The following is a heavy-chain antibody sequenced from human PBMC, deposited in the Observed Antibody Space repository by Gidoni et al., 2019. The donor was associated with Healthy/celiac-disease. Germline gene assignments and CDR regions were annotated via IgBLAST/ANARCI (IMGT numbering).Heavy chain of an antibody. D-gene: IGHD3-10*01. CDR3: AKVGAEAGDY. J-gene: IGHJ4*02. V-gene: IGHV3-23*01. CDR1: GFTFSSYA. Sequence: AASGFTFSSYAMSWVRQAPGKGLAWVSAISGSGGSTYYADSVKGRFTISRDNSKNTLYLQMNSLRAEDTAVYYCAKVGAEAGDYWGQGTLVTVSS. CDR2: ISGSGGST.